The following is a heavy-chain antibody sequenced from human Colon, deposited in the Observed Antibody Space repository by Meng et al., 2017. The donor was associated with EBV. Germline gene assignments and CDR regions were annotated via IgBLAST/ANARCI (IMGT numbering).Heavy chain of an antibody. CDR1: GGSVSSGGYY. V-gene: IGHV4-31*03. CDR3: ARVGSGWDYFDY. CDR2: IYYSGST. Sequence: QVKLQKPGPGLVKPSQTLSLSCTVSGGSVSSGGYYWTWIRQHPGKGLEWFGHIYYSGSTFYNPSLKRRVIISIDTSKNQFSLNLRSVTAADTAVYYCARVGSGWDYFDYWGQGTLVTVSS. D-gene: IGHD6-19*01. J-gene: IGHJ4*02.